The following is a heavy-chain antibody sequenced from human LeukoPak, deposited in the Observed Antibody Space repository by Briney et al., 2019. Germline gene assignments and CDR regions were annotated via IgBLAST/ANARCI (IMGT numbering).Heavy chain of an antibody. CDR2: ISSSGSSR. CDR3: AKRLSFGVAIGDFDY. D-gene: IGHD3-3*01. Sequence: PGGSLRLSCAASGFTFSDYYMSWIRQAPGKGLEWISYISSSGSSRYYADSVKGRFTFSRDNAKNSLFLQMNSLRAEDTATYFCAKRLSFGVAIGDFDYWGQGTLVTVSS. J-gene: IGHJ4*02. CDR1: GFTFSDYY. V-gene: IGHV3-11*01.